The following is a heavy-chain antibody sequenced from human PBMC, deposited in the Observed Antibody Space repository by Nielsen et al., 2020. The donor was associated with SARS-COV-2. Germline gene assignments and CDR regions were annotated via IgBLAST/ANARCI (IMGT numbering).Heavy chain of an antibody. J-gene: IGHJ4*02. CDR3: TTGYGVAVNF. D-gene: IGHD6-19*01. CDR2: IQGKFVGGTT. V-gene: IGHV3-15*01. CDR1: GFSFSDYS. Sequence: GESLKISCVVSGFSFSDYSMSWIRQAPGKGLEWVGHIQGKFVGGTTDYAAPVKGRFTISSDDSRNTVYLEMNSLKTEDAGVYYCTTGYGVAVNFWGQGALVTVSS.